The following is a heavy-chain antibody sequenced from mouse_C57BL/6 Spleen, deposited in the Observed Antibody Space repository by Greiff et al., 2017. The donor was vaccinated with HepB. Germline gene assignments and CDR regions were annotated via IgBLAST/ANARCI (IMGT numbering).Heavy chain of an antibody. V-gene: IGHV1-15*01. J-gene: IGHJ3*02. CDR3: TRFLYYG. CDR2: IDPETGGT. Sequence: ESGAELVRPGASVTLSCKASGYTFTDYEMHWVKQTPVHGLEWIGAIDPETGGTAYNQKFKGKAILTADKSSSTAYMELRSLTSEDSAVYYCTRFLYYGWGQGTLVTVSA. D-gene: IGHD2-1*01. CDR1: GYTFTDYE.